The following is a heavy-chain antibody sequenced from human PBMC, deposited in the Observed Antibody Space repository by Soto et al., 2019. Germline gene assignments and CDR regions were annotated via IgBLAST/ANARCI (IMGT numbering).Heavy chain of an antibody. CDR1: GGSVCSTSSD. D-gene: IGHD1-26*01. CDR2: IYYSGNT. Sequence: HSETPSLSCTVSGGSVCSTSSDWAWIHQPPGKGLEWVGCIYYSGNTNYNPSLESRVTISVDTSKNQFSLKLSSVTAADTAVYYCACNPGANYYYYGMDVWGQGTTVTVSS. V-gene: IGHV4-61*01. J-gene: IGHJ6*02. CDR3: ACNPGANYYYYGMDV.